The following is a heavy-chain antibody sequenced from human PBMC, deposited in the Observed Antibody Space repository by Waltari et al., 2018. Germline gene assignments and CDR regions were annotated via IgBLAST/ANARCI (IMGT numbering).Heavy chain of an antibody. J-gene: IGHJ4*02. CDR3: ARQGSGSYYVDY. CDR1: GFTFSSYS. Sequence: EVQLVESGGGLVKPGGSLRLSCAASGFTFSSYSMNWVRQAPGKGLEWVSSISSSSSYIYYADSGKGRFTISRDNAKNSLYLQMNSLRAEDTAVYYCARQGSGSYYVDYWGQGTLVTVSS. D-gene: IGHD3-10*01. V-gene: IGHV3-21*01. CDR2: ISSSSSYI.